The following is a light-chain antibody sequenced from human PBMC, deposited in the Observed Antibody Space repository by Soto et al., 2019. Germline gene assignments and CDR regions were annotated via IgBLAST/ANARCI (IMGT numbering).Light chain of an antibody. V-gene: IGKV1-5*03. CDR3: QQSNNQWT. CDR1: QNISNW. Sequence: DIQMTQSPSTLSASVGDRVTITCRASQNISNWLAWYQQIPGSAPKLLIYKASYLQSGVPSRFSGNGSGTEFTLTVSSLQPGDSAVYLCQQSNNQWTFGPGTRVEIK. J-gene: IGKJ1*01. CDR2: KAS.